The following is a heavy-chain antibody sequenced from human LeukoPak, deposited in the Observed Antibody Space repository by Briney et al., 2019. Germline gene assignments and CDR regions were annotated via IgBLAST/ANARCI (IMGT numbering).Heavy chain of an antibody. D-gene: IGHD1-26*01. CDR3: AKDFLSIVGAIVD. J-gene: IGHJ4*02. CDR2: ISWNSGSI. V-gene: IGHV3-9*01. Sequence: GRSLIPSFAASGCTFDDYAMRWVRQAPGKGLEWVSGISWNSGSIGYPDSVKGRFTISRDNAKNSLSLQMNSLRAEDTALYYCAKDFLSIVGAIVDWSQGTLVTVSS. CDR1: GCTFDDYA.